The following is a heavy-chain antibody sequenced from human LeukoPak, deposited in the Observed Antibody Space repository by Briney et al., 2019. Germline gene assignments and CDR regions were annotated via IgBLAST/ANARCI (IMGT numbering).Heavy chain of an antibody. CDR3: TTDVTPPNWNDGLGY. CDR2: IKRKTDGGTT. Sequence: GGSLRLSCAAPGFTFSNAWMSWVRQAPGKGLEWVGRIKRKTDGGTTDYAAPVKGRFTISRDDSKNTLSLQMNSLKTEDTAVYYCTTDVTPPNWNDGLGYWGQGTLVTVSS. J-gene: IGHJ4*02. V-gene: IGHV3-15*01. CDR1: GFTFSNAW. D-gene: IGHD1-1*01.